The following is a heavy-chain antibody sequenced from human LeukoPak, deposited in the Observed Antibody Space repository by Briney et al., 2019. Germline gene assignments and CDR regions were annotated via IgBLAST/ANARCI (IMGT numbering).Heavy chain of an antibody. CDR1: GGSISSGGYY. CDR3: ARDLSSSGWFADNFDY. V-gene: IGHV4-30-2*01. Sequence: PSQTLSLTCTVSGGSISSGGYYWSWIRQPPGKGLEWIGYIYHSGSTYYNPSLKSRVTISVDRSKNQFSLKLSSVTAADTAVYYCARDLSSSGWFADNFDYWGQGTLVTVSS. J-gene: IGHJ4*02. CDR2: IYHSGST. D-gene: IGHD6-13*01.